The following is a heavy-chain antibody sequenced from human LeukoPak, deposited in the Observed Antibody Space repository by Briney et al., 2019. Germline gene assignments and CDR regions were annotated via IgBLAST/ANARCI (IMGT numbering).Heavy chain of an antibody. D-gene: IGHD2-2*01. CDR2: IYYSEST. CDR1: GGSISSGGYY. CDR3: ASIYCSSSSCYHVY. V-gene: IGHV4-61*08. J-gene: IGHJ4*02. Sequence: SETLSLTRTVSGGSISSGGYYWSWIRQPPGKGLEWIGYIYYSESTNYNPSLKSRVTISVDTSKNQFSLKLSSVTAADTAVYFCASIYCSSSSCYHVYWGQGTLVTVSS.